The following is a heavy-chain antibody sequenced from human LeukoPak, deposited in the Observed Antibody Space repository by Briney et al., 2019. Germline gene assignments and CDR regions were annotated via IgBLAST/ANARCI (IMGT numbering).Heavy chain of an antibody. D-gene: IGHD3-3*01. J-gene: IGHJ3*01. V-gene: IGHV3-9*01. CDR1: GFTFESSA. CDR3: AKAGGEWLSDGFDL. Sequence: GGSLRLSCAAYGFTFESSAMHWVRQAPGKGLEWVSGINWNTNSAGSADSVKGRFTISRDNAKNSLYLQMDSLKTEDTALYYCAKAGGEWLSDGFDLWGQGTRVTVSS. CDR2: INWNTNSA.